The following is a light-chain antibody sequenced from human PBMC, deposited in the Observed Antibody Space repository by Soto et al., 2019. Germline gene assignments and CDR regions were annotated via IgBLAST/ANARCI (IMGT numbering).Light chain of an antibody. CDR3: QQHYSTPLT. CDR1: QSIFHSSNDRNY. Sequence: DIVMTQSPDSLAVSLVERATIDCKSSQSIFHSSNDRNYLVWYQQKPGQPPKVLIYWASTRESGVPDRFSGSGSGTDFTLTISSMQAEDVAVYYCQQHYSTPLTFGPGTKVEIK. J-gene: IGKJ3*01. CDR2: WAS. V-gene: IGKV4-1*01.